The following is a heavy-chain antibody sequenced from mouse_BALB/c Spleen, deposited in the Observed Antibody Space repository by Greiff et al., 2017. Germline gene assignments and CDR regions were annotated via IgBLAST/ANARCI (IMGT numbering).Heavy chain of an antibody. Sequence: VQLVESGPGLVAPSQSLSITCTVSGFSLSRYSVHWVRQPPGKGLEWLGMIWGGGSTDYNSALKSRLSISKDNSKSQVFLKMNSLQTDDTAMYYGARDYRYGGAMDYWGQGTSVTVSS. CDR2: IWGGGST. V-gene: IGHV2-6-4*01. D-gene: IGHD2-14*01. J-gene: IGHJ4*01. CDR3: ARDYRYGGAMDY. CDR1: GFSLSRYS.